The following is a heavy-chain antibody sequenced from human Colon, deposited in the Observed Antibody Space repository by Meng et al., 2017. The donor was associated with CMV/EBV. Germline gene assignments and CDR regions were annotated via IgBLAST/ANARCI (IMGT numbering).Heavy chain of an antibody. J-gene: IGHJ4*02. V-gene: IGHV4-34*01. CDR2: IDHTGST. CDR3: ARGGGTPIRGVLPFDF. Sequence: QGQIEEVGAGMLKPSETLSLTCALYGGSFSPYYWSWIRQSPGKGLEWIAEIDHTGSTNYNPSLKSRVTISIDTSNSHFSLNLTSATAADTAVYYCARGGGTPIRGVLPFDFWGQGTLVTVSS. CDR1: GGSFSPYY. D-gene: IGHD3-10*01.